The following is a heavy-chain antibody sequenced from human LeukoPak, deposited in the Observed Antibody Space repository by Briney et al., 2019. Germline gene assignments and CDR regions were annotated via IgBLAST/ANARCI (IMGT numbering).Heavy chain of an antibody. V-gene: IGHV3-7*01. CDR2: IKQDGSEK. CDR3: ARDGPSSLVADTYYGMDV. D-gene: IGHD2-15*01. Sequence: GGSLGLSCAASGFTFSSYWMSWVRQAPGKGLEWVANIKQDGSEKYYVDSVKGRFTISRDNAKNSLYLQMNSLRAEDTAVYYCARDGPSSLVADTYYGMDVWGQGTTVTVSS. CDR1: GFTFSSYW. J-gene: IGHJ6*02.